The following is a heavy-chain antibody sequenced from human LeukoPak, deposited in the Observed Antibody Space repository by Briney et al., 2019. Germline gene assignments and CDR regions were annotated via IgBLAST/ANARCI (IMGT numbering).Heavy chain of an antibody. V-gene: IGHV4-38-2*02. CDR2: MYHSGTT. Sequence: PSETLSLTCTVSGYSISSGYHWGWIRPPPGKGLEWIGSMYHSGTTYYNPSLKSRVTISVDTSKNQVSLKLSSVTAADTAVYYCARDVGSGGVSDYWGQGILVTVSS. CDR1: GYSISSGYH. D-gene: IGHD3-10*01. CDR3: ARDVGSGGVSDY. J-gene: IGHJ4*02.